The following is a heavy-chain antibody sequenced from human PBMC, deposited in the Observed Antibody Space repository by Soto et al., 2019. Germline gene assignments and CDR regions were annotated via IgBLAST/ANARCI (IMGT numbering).Heavy chain of an antibody. CDR3: ARDDVPYSSSVYNWFCP. CDR2: ISSSSSTI. Sequence: EVQLVESGGGLVQPGGSLRLSCAASGFTFSSYSMNWVRQAPGKGLEWVSYISSSSSTIYYADSVKGRFTISRDNAKNSLYLQMNSLRDEDTAVFYCARDDVPYSSSVYNWFCPWGQGTLVTVSS. D-gene: IGHD6-6*01. J-gene: IGHJ5*02. V-gene: IGHV3-48*02. CDR1: GFTFSSYS.